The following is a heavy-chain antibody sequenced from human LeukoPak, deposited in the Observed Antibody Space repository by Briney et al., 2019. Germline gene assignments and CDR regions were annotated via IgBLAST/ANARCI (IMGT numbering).Heavy chain of an antibody. CDR1: GGSISSSSYY. J-gene: IGHJ4*02. Sequence: PSETLSLTCTVSGGSISSSSYYWGWIRQPPGKGLEWIGSIYYSGSTYYNPSLKSRVTISVDTSKNQFSLKLSSVTAADTAVYYCARHMAVATNYWGQGTLVTVSS. D-gene: IGHD6-19*01. CDR2: IYYSGST. CDR3: ARHMAVATNY. V-gene: IGHV4-39*01.